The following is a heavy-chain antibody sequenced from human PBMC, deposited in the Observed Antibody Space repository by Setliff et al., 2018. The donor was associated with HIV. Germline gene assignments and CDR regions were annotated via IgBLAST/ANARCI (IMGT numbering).Heavy chain of an antibody. CDR3: ARESLSLGELSSNPDASDI. J-gene: IGHJ3*02. D-gene: IGHD3-16*02. CDR1: GGSISGHY. V-gene: IGHV4-59*11. Sequence: SETLSLTCTVSGGSISGHYWPWIRQPPGKGLEWIGTIHYSGSSVYSPSLKSRVSISLDTSKNQFSLKLRSVTAADTAVYYCARESLSLGELSSNPDASDIWGQGTMVTVSS. CDR2: IHYSGSS.